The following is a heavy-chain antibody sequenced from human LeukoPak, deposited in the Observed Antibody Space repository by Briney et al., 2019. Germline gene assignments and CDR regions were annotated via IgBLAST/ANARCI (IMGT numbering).Heavy chain of an antibody. CDR1: GYSISSGYY. CDR3: ARRRGDGAGFDY. J-gene: IGHJ4*02. V-gene: IGHV4-38-2*02. Sequence: SETLSLTCTVSGYSISSGYYWGWIRQPPGKGLEWIGSIYHSGSTYYNPSLKSRVTISVDTSKNQFSLKLSSVTAADTAVYYCARRRGDGAGFDYWGQGTLVTVSS. D-gene: IGHD1-26*01. CDR2: IYHSGST.